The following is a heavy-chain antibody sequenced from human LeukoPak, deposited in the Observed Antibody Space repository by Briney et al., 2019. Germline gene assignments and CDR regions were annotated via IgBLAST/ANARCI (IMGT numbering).Heavy chain of an antibody. CDR3: APPSPYYYDSSAQPDY. V-gene: IGHV3-23*01. J-gene: IGHJ4*02. D-gene: IGHD3-22*01. CDR1: GFTFDSYP. CDR2: INYNGGST. Sequence: GGSLRLSCAASGFTFDSYPMSWVRQAPGKGLEWVSGINYNGGSTYYADSVKGRFTISRDNFKSTLYLQMSSLRAEDTAVYYCAPPSPYYYDSSAQPDYWGQGTLVTVSS.